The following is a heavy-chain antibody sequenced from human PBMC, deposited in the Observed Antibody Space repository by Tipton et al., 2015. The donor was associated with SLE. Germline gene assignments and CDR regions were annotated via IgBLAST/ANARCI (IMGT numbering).Heavy chain of an antibody. CDR3: TRSLYNTNWFWFDP. J-gene: IGHJ5*02. D-gene: IGHD6-13*01. CDR1: GGSISSYY. CDR2: IYYSGST. V-gene: IGHV4-59*01. Sequence: TLSLTCTVSGGSISSYYWSWIRQPPGKGLEWIGYIYYSGSTNYNPSLKSRVTISVDTSKNQFSLRLSSVTAADTAVYFCTRSLYNTNWFWFDPWGQGTLVIVSS.